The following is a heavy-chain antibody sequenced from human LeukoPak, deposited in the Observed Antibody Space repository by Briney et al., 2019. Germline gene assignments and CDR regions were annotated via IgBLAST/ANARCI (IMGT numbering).Heavy chain of an antibody. V-gene: IGHV5-51*01. Sequence: GESLKISCKGSGFTRYWIGWVRQMPGKGLEWMGIIYPDDSDTRYSLSFQGQVSLSTDKSISTAYLQWSSLKVSDTAMYYCARFYYDNSGYYPDYWGQGTLVTVSS. J-gene: IGHJ4*02. D-gene: IGHD3-22*01. CDR1: GFTRYW. CDR2: IYPDDSDT. CDR3: ARFYYDNSGYYPDY.